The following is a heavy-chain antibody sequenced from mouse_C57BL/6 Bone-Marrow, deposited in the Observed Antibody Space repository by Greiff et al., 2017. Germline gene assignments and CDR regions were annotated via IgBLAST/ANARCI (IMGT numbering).Heavy chain of an antibody. Sequence: VQLQQPGAELVKPGASVKMSCKASGYTFTSYWITWVKQRPGQGLEWIGDIYPGSGSTNYNEKFKSKATLTVDKSSSTAYMQLSSLTSEDSAVYYCGKRYYRNHWYFDVRGTASTLTVSS. V-gene: IGHV1-55*01. J-gene: IGHJ1*03. D-gene: IGHD2-5*01. CDR2: IYPGSGST. CDR1: GYTFTSYW. CDR3: GKRYYRNHWYFDV.